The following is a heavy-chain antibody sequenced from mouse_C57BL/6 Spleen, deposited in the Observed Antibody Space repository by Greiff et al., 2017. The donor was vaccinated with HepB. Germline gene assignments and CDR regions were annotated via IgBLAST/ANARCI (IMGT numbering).Heavy chain of an antibody. CDR2: IHPNSGST. Sequence: VQLHQPGAELVKPGASVKLSCKASGYTFTSYWMHWVKQRPGQGLEWIGMIHPNSGSTNYNEKFKSKATLTVDKSSSTAYMQLSSLTSEDSAVYYCARRDYGKGPLDYWGQGTTLTVSS. CDR3: ARRDYGKGPLDY. V-gene: IGHV1-64*01. J-gene: IGHJ2*01. CDR1: GYTFTSYW. D-gene: IGHD1-1*01.